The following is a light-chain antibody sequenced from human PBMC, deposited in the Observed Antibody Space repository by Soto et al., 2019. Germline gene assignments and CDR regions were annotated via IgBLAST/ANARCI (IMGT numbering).Light chain of an antibody. CDR1: QSVSSN. CDR3: QQYNNWPPIFT. Sequence: EIVMTQSPATLSVSPGERATLSCRASQSVSSNLAWYQQKPGQAPRLLIFGVSTRATGIPARFSGSGSGTEFTLTISSLQSDEFAVYYCQQYNNWPPIFTFGPGAKVDIK. V-gene: IGKV3-15*01. J-gene: IGKJ3*01. CDR2: GVS.